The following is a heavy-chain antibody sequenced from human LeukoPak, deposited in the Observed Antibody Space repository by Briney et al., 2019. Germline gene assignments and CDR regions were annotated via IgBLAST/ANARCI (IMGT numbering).Heavy chain of an antibody. CDR3: ANLAVVYYMDV. Sequence: GGSLRLSCAASGFTFSSYGMHWVRQAPGKGLEWVSSISSSSSYIYYADSVKGRFTISRDNAKNSLYLQMNSLRAEDTAVYYCANLAVVYYMDVWGKGTTVTVSS. CDR2: ISSSSSYI. D-gene: IGHD6-19*01. V-gene: IGHV3-21*01. CDR1: GFTFSSYG. J-gene: IGHJ6*03.